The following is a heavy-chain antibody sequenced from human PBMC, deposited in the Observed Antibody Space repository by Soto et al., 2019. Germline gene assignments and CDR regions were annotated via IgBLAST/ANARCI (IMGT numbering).Heavy chain of an antibody. CDR2: ISYDGILK. Sequence: SLRLSCAASGFTFSDFGMHWVRQAPGKGLEWVAIISYDGILKYYADSVKGRFTISRDTSKGAVYLQMNSLTPEETAVYYCAKDFKVSGGHYGSLNYYCGMDVWGQGTTVTVSS. J-gene: IGHJ6*02. D-gene: IGHD3-10*01. CDR3: AKDFKVSGGHYGSLNYYCGMDV. V-gene: IGHV3-30*18. CDR1: GFTFSDFG.